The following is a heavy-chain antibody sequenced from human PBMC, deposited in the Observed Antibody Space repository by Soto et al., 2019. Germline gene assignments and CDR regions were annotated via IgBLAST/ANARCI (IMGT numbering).Heavy chain of an antibody. V-gene: IGHV3-23*01. D-gene: IGHD6-19*01. CDR2: ISGSGIST. J-gene: IGHJ6*02. CDR3: AKDALTVAGPQRGSLDV. CDR1: GFTFSTYP. Sequence: GGSLRLSCAASGFTFSTYPMSWVRQAPGKGLEWVSGISGSGISTYYTDSVKGRFTISRDNSKNTVFLQMNSLRAEDTAVYYCAKDALTVAGPQRGSLDVWGQGTTVTVSS.